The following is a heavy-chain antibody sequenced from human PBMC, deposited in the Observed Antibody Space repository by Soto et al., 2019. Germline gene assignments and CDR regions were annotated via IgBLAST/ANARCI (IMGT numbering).Heavy chain of an antibody. V-gene: IGHV3-53*01. Sequence: GGSLRLSCAASGFTVSSHYMSWVRQSPGKGLEWVSVIYSGGSTYYADSVKGRFTISRDNSKNTLYLQMNSLRAEDTAVYYCARGYDSSGLDYWGQGTLVTVFS. CDR3: ARGYDSSGLDY. D-gene: IGHD3-22*01. CDR1: GFTVSSHY. CDR2: IYSGGST. J-gene: IGHJ4*02.